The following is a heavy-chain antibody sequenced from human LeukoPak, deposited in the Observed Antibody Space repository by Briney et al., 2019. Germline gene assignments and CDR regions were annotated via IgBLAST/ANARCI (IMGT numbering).Heavy chain of an antibody. CDR3: ARSHSGSYWPHRLYYFDY. CDR1: GGSISSSSYY. V-gene: IGHV4-39*01. D-gene: IGHD1-26*01. Sequence: PSETLSLTCTVSGGSISSSSYYWGWIRQPPGKGLEWIGSIYYSGSTYYNPSLKSRVTISVDTSKNQFSLKLSSVTAADTAVYYCARSHSGSYWPHRLYYFDYWGQGTLVTVSS. CDR2: IYYSGST. J-gene: IGHJ4*02.